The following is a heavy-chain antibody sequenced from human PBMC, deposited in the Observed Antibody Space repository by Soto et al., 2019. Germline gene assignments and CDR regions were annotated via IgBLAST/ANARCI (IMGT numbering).Heavy chain of an antibody. CDR2: IYWDDDK. CDR3: AYLPCSGGSCYWFSFSGMDV. D-gene: IGHD2-15*01. V-gene: IGHV2-5*02. J-gene: IGHJ6*02. CDR1: GFSLSTSGVG. Sequence: QITLKESGPTLVKPTQTLTLTCTFSGFSLSTSGVGVAWIRQPPGKALEWLALIYWDDDKRSRPSLESRLTITNDPSKNQVVLTMTNMDSVDTATYSCAYLPCSGGSCYWFSFSGMDVWGQGTTVTVSS.